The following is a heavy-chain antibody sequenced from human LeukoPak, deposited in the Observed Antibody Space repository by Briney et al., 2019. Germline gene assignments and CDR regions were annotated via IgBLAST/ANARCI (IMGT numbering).Heavy chain of an antibody. CDR3: ARDSAVGAIGAFDY. CDR1: GFTFSSYS. CDR2: ISSSSSYI. V-gene: IGHV3-21*01. Sequence: GGSLRLSCAASGFTFSSYSMNWVRQAPGKGLEWVSSISSSSSYIYYADSVKGRFTISRDNAKNSLYLQMNSLRAEDTAVYYCARDSAVGAIGAFDYWGQGTLVTVSS. D-gene: IGHD1-26*01. J-gene: IGHJ4*02.